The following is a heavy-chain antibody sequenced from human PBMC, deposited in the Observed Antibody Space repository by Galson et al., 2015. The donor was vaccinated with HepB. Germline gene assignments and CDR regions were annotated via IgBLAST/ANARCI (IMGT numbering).Heavy chain of an antibody. D-gene: IGHD3-16*02. CDR2: ISPYNGNV. Sequence: SVKVSCKASGYTFTTSGISWVRQAPGQGLEWMGWISPYNGNVNYAQKFQGRVTMTTETSTSRAYMELTSLRSDDTAVYYCARDVWGIYRYFDYWGQGTLVTVSS. CDR1: GYTFTTSG. V-gene: IGHV1-18*01. J-gene: IGHJ4*02. CDR3: ARDVWGIYRYFDY.